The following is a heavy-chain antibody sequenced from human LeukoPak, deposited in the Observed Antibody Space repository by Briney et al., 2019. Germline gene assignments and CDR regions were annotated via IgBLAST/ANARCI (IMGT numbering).Heavy chain of an antibody. D-gene: IGHD2-15*01. CDR3: AREIGYCAGGNCYFGAFDV. CDR2: INHSGST. V-gene: IGHV4-34*01. CDR1: GGSISGYY. Sequence: SETLSLTCTVSGGSISGYYWSWIRQPPGKGLEWIGEINHSGSTNYNPSLKSRVTISVDTSKNQFSLKLNSVTAADTAVYYCAREIGYCAGGNCYFGAFDVWGQGTMVSVSS. J-gene: IGHJ3*01.